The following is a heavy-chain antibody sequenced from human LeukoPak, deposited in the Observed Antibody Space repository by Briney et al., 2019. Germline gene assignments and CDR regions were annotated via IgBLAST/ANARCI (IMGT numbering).Heavy chain of an antibody. Sequence: SETLSLTCTVSGGSISSYYWSWIRQPAGKGLEWIGRIYTSGSTNYNPSLKSRVTMSVDTSKNQFPLKLSSVTAADTAVYYCARDGKPPNYDGSGSYQYYFDYWGQGTLVTVSS. CDR2: IYTSGST. D-gene: IGHD3-10*01. CDR1: GGSISSYY. V-gene: IGHV4-4*07. CDR3: ARDGKPPNYDGSGSYQYYFDY. J-gene: IGHJ4*02.